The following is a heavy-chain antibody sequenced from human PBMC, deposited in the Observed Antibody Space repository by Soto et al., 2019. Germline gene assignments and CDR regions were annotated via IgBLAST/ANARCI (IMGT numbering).Heavy chain of an antibody. J-gene: IGHJ4*02. V-gene: IGHV4-59*08. CDR3: ARQASLGLVVPAALDY. D-gene: IGHD2-2*01. CDR2: IYYSGST. CDR1: GGSISSYY. Sequence: SETLSLTCTVSGGSISSYYWSWIRQPPGKGLEWIGYIYYSGSTNYNPSLKSRVTISVDTSKNQFSLKLSSVTAADTAVYYCARQASLGLVVPAALDYWGQGTLVT.